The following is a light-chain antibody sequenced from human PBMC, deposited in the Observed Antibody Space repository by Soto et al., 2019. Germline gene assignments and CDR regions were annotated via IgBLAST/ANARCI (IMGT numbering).Light chain of an antibody. V-gene: IGKV1-5*03. CDR2: KAS. CDR3: QQYSYFAT. CDR1: RSISSW. J-gene: IGKJ1*01. Sequence: EIQMTQSPSTLSASLGARVTIPCRASRSISSWLTWYQQKAGQAPKLLIYKASIVESGVPSRFSGSGSGTEFTLTISSLQPDDSATYYCQQYSYFATFGQGTRVEVK.